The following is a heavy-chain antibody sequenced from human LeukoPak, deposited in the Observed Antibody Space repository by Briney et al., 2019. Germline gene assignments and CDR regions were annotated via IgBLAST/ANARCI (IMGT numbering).Heavy chain of an antibody. J-gene: IGHJ4*02. D-gene: IGHD3-10*01. CDR3: ARYLWFGSSQRFDY. Sequence: PGGSLRLSCAASGFTFSSYSMNWVRQAPGKGLEWISYISRSSGTIYYADSVKGRFTISRDNAKNSLYLQMNSLRDEDTAVYYCARYLWFGSSQRFDYWGQGTLVTVSS. CDR2: ISRSSGTI. CDR1: GFTFSSYS. V-gene: IGHV3-48*02.